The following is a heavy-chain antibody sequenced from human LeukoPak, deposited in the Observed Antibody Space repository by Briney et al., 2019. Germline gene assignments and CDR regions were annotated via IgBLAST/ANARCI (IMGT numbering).Heavy chain of an antibody. D-gene: IGHD1-1*01. J-gene: IGHJ4*02. CDR3: AQDLPYIRFDN. Sequence: PGGSLRLSCAASGFIFRSHGMNWVRQAPGKGLEWVSGISPSGDITYYADSVKGRFTISRDNSKNTVYLQMDSLRFEDAAVYYCAQDLPYIRFDNWGQGTLVTVSS. CDR1: GFIFRSHG. V-gene: IGHV3-23*01. CDR2: ISPSGDIT.